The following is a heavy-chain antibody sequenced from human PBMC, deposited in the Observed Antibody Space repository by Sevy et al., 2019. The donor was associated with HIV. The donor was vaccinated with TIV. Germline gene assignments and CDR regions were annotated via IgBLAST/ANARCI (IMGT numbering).Heavy chain of an antibody. J-gene: IGHJ6*02. Sequence: GGSLRLSCAASGFTFSSYAIHWVRQAPGKGLEWVAVISYDGSNKYYADSVKGRFTISRDNSKNTLYLQMNSLRAEDTAVYYCASFIVLMVYANVYYYYGMDVWGQGTTVTVSS. D-gene: IGHD2-8*01. CDR3: ASFIVLMVYANVYYYYGMDV. V-gene: IGHV3-30-3*01. CDR2: ISYDGSNK. CDR1: GFTFSSYA.